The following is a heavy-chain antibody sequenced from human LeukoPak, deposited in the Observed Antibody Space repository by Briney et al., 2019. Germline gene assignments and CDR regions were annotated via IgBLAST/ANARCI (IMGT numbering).Heavy chain of an antibody. CDR1: GYTFTGYY. V-gene: IGHV1-2*02. CDR3: ARVRVVIAARLRWPDH. J-gene: IGHJ2*01. CDR2: INPNSGGT. Sequence: ASVKVSCKASGYTFTGYYMHWVRQAPGQGLEWMGWINPNSGGTNYAQKFQGRVTMTRDTSISTAYMELSRLRSDDTAVYYCARVRVVIAARLRWPDHWGRGTLVTVSS. D-gene: IGHD6-6*01.